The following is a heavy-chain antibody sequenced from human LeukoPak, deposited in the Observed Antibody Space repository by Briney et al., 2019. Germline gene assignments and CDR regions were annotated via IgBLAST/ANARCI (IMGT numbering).Heavy chain of an antibody. Sequence: GRFTFCGDNSKNTLYLQMNSLRAEDTAVYYCARDRGPYGSGRELDYWGQGTLVTVSS. J-gene: IGHJ4*02. D-gene: IGHD3-10*01. V-gene: IGHV3-30*01. CDR3: ARDRGPYGSGRELDY.